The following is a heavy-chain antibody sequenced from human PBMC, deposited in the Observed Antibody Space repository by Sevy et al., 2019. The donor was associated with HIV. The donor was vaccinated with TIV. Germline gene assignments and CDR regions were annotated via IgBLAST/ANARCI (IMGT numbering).Heavy chain of an antibody. CDR3: AKHYIHDIADGWYFDL. CDR1: GFTFSRYL. D-gene: IGHD6-13*01. J-gene: IGHJ2*01. Sequence: GGSLRLSCAASGFTFSRYLMHWVRQAPGKGLEGKGLEWVSTISGGGGGTYYADSVRGRFTISRDNSKNTLYLQVNSLRVEDTAVYYCAKHYIHDIADGWYFDLWGRGTLVTVSS. V-gene: IGHV3-23*01. CDR2: ISGGGGGT.